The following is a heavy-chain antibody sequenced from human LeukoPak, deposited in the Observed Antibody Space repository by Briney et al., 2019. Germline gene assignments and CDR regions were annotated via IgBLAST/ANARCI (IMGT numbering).Heavy chain of an antibody. CDR3: ARSSAMVRGVIRWFDP. J-gene: IGHJ5*02. CDR2: IYYSGST. Sequence: PSETLSFTCTVSGGSISSGGYYWSWIRQHPGKGLEWIGYIYYSGSTYYNPSLKSRVTISVDTSKNQFSLKLSSVTAADTAVYYCARSSAMVRGVIRWFDPWGQGTLVTVSS. V-gene: IGHV4-31*03. D-gene: IGHD3-10*01. CDR1: GGSISSGGYY.